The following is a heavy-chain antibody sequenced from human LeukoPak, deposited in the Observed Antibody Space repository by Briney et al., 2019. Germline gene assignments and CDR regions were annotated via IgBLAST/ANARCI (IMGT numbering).Heavy chain of an antibody. CDR3: VRDPPDY. V-gene: IGHV4-38-2*02. CDR1: GYSISSGAY. J-gene: IGHJ4*02. Sequence: SETLSLTCAVSGYSISSGAYWGWIQQPPGKGLQWIGCIYHDGSTYYNPSLQSRVTISVDTSKNQFSLKLSSVTATDTAVYYCVRDPPDYWGQGTLVTVSS. CDR2: IYHDGST.